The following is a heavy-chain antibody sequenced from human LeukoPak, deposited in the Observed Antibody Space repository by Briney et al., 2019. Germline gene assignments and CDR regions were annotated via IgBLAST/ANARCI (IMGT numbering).Heavy chain of an antibody. D-gene: IGHD3-3*01. Sequence: SETLSLTCAVYGGSFSGYYWSWIRQPPGKGLEWIGEINHSGSTNYNPSLKSRVTISVDTSKNQFSLKLSSVTAADTAVYYCARGRTIFGVVIIGAYYFDYWGQGTLVIVSS. CDR3: ARGRTIFGVVIIGAYYFDY. V-gene: IGHV4-34*01. J-gene: IGHJ4*02. CDR1: GGSFSGYY. CDR2: INHSGST.